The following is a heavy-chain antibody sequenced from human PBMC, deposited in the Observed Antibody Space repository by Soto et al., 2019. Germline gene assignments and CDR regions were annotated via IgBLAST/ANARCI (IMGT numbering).Heavy chain of an antibody. CDR2: IIPIFGTA. CDR3: ARAPRGESEWLAFDI. V-gene: IGHV1-69*13. D-gene: IGHD3-16*01. CDR1: GGTFSSYA. J-gene: IGHJ3*02. Sequence: SVKVSCKASGGTFSSYAISWVRQAPGQGLEWMGGIIPIFGTANYAQKFQGRVTITADESTSTAYMELSSLRSEDTAVYYCARAPRGESEWLAFDIWGQGTMVTVSS.